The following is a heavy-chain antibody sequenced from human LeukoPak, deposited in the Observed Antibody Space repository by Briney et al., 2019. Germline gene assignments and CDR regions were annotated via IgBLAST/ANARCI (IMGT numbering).Heavy chain of an antibody. J-gene: IGHJ4*02. Sequence: PGGSLRLSCAASGFTFSNAWMSWVRQAPGKGLEWVGRIKSKTDGGTTDYARPVKGRFTISRDDSKNTLYLQMNSLKTQDTAVYYCTTDLKWELRSDYWGQGTLVTVSS. CDR2: IKSKTDGGTT. CDR1: GFTFSNAW. CDR3: TTDLKWELRSDY. V-gene: IGHV3-15*01. D-gene: IGHD1-26*01.